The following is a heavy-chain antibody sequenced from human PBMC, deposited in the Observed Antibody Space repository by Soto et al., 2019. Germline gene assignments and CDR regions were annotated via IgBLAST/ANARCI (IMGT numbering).Heavy chain of an antibody. CDR1: GFTFSDHY. D-gene: IGHD2-21*02. J-gene: IGHJ4*02. CDR3: ARVATAYNYDY. V-gene: IGHV3-72*01. CDR2: IRKKVNSYTT. Sequence: EVQLVESGGGLVQPGGSLRLSCAASGFTFSDHYMDWVRQAPGKRLEWVGRIRKKVNSYTTEYAASVKGRFTISRDDSKKSLYLQMNSLKSEDTAFYYCARVATAYNYDYWGQGTLVTVSS.